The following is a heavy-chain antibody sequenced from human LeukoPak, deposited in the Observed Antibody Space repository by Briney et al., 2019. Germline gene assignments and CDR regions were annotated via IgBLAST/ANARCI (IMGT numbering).Heavy chain of an antibody. Sequence: SETLSLTCTVSDYSISSGYYWGWIRQPPGKGLEWIGSIYHSGSTYYNPSLKSRVTISVDTSKNQFSLKLSSVTAADTAVYYCARDSGYQLLWGQGTLVTVSS. D-gene: IGHD2-2*01. V-gene: IGHV4-38-2*02. CDR1: DYSISSGYY. J-gene: IGHJ4*02. CDR2: IYHSGST. CDR3: ARDSGYQLL.